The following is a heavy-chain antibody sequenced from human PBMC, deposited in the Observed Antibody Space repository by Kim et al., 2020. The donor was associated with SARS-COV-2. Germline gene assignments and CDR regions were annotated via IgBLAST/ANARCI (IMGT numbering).Heavy chain of an antibody. CDR2: ISGSGGST. CDR3: AKDSAITIFGVAPIYYYGIDV. Sequence: GGSLRLSCAASGFTFSSYAMSWVRQAPGKGLEWVSAISGSGGSTYYADSVKGRFTISRDNSKNTLYLQMNSLRAEDTAVYYCAKDSAITIFGVAPIYYYGIDVWGQGTPVTVSS. V-gene: IGHV3-23*01. CDR1: GFTFSSYA. D-gene: IGHD3-3*01. J-gene: IGHJ6*02.